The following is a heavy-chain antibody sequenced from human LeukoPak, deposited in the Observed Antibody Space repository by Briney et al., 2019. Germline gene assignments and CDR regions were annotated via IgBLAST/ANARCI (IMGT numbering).Heavy chain of an antibody. CDR3: ARGTQWLFFASGAQHGMDV. J-gene: IGHJ6*02. D-gene: IGHD6-19*01. CDR2: INHSGST. V-gene: IGHV4-34*01. Sequence: SETLSLTCAVYGGSFSGYYWSWIRQPPGKGLEWIGEINHSGSTNYNPSLKSRVTISVDTSKNQFSLKLSSVTAADMAVYYCARGTQWLFFASGAQHGMDVWGQGTTVTVSS. CDR1: GGSFSGYY.